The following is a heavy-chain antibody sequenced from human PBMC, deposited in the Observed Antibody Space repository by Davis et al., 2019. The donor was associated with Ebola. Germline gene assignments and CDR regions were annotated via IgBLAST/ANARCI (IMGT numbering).Heavy chain of an antibody. CDR2: ISGSGGST. J-gene: IGHJ6*02. CDR3: ARVLRLSSSWRQYYYGMDV. D-gene: IGHD6-13*01. Sequence: GESLKISCAASGFTFSSYAMSWVRQAPGKGLEWVSAISGSGGSTYYADSVKGRFTISRDNAKNSLYLQMNSLRAEDTAVYYCARVLRLSSSWRQYYYGMDVWGQGTTVTVSS. V-gene: IGHV3-23*01. CDR1: GFTFSSYA.